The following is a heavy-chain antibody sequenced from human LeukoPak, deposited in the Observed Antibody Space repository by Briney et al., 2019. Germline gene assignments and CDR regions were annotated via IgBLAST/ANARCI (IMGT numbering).Heavy chain of an antibody. Sequence: GGSLRLSCAASGFTFSDYILDWVRQAPGKGLEWVGRIRRKGQSYTTEYAASVKGRFTISRDDSKNSMYLHMNSLKTEDTAVYHRSRDGGEGGNSAFDIWGPGTMVTVSS. CDR3: SRDGGEGGNSAFDI. J-gene: IGHJ3*02. CDR1: GFTFSDYI. V-gene: IGHV3-72*01. D-gene: IGHD3-16*01. CDR2: IRRKGQSYTT.